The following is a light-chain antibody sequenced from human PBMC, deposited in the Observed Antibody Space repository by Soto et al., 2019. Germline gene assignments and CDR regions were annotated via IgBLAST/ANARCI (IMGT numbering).Light chain of an antibody. V-gene: IGLV1-40*01. J-gene: IGLJ2*01. CDR3: QSFDSSRSGVV. Sequence: QSVLTQPPSVSGAPGQRVTISCTGSSSNIGAGYGVHWYQQLPGTAPKLLIYGNSNRPSGVPDRFSGSKSGTSASLAITGLQAEDEADYYCQSFDSSRSGVVFGGGTKVTVL. CDR1: SSNIGAGYG. CDR2: GNS.